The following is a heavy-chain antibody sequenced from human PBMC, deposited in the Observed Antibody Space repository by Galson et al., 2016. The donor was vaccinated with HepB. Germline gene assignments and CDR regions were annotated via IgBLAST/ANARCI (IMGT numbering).Heavy chain of an antibody. V-gene: IGHV4-39*02. CDR2: IYYSGNT. Sequence: SETLSLTCTVSGDSISIRGYYWAWIRQPPGKGLEWIGSIYYSGNTYNNPSLKTRVSMSVDTSKNHFSLELSSVTAADTAVYYCARRTLQPSFDYWGQGTPGSVSS. CDR1: GDSISIRGYY. D-gene: IGHD1-14*01. J-gene: IGHJ4*02. CDR3: ARRTLQPSFDY.